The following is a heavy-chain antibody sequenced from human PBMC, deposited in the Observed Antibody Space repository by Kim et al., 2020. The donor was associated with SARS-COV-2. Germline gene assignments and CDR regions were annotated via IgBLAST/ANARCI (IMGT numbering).Heavy chain of an antibody. CDR3: AKVWSVPAAISSHYGMDV. J-gene: IGHJ6*02. V-gene: IGHV3-23*01. Sequence: KGRFTISRDNSKNTLYLQMNGLRAEDTAVYYCAKVWSVPAAISSHYGMDVWGQGTTVTVSS. D-gene: IGHD2-2*01.